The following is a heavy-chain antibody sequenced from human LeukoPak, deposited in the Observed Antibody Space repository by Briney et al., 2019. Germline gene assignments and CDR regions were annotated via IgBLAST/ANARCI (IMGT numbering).Heavy chain of an antibody. CDR1: GFTFSSYG. CDR3: AKDRTRDYDFWSGYYCDMDV. V-gene: IGHV3-30*18. D-gene: IGHD3-3*01. J-gene: IGHJ6*02. CDR2: ISYDGSNK. Sequence: GGSLRLSCAASGFTFSSYGMHWVRQAPGKGLEWVAVISYDGSNKYYADSVKGRFTISRDNSKNTLYLQMNSLRAEDTAVYYCAKDRTRDYDFWSGYYCDMDVWGQGTTVTVSS.